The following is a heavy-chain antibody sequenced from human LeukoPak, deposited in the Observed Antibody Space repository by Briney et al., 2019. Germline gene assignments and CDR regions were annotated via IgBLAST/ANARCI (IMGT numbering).Heavy chain of an antibody. CDR3: ARMGYSNFDY. CDR2: INHSGST. D-gene: IGHD5-18*01. V-gene: IGHV4-34*01. Sequence: SETLSLTCAVSGGSIRNSSFYWSWIRQPPGKGLEWIGEINHSGSTNYNPSLKSRVTISVDTSKNQFSLKLSSVTAADTAVYYCARMGYSNFDYWGQGTLVTVSS. CDR1: GGSIRNSSFY. J-gene: IGHJ4*02.